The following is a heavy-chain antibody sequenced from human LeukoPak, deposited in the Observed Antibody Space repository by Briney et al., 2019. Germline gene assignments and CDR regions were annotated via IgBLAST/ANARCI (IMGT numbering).Heavy chain of an antibody. CDR2: ISAYNGNT. Sequence: ASVKVSCKASGYTFTSYGISWVRQAPGQGLEWMGWISAYNGNTNYAQKLQGRVTMTTDTSTSTAYMELRSLRSDDTAVYYCARFVLRFLEWYTYDYWGQGTLVTVSS. D-gene: IGHD3-3*01. V-gene: IGHV1-18*01. J-gene: IGHJ4*02. CDR3: ARFVLRFLEWYTYDY. CDR1: GYTFTSYG.